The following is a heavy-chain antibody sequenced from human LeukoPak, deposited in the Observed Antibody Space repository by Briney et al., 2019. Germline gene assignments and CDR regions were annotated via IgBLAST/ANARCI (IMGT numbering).Heavy chain of an antibody. J-gene: IGHJ4*02. CDR1: GYTFNGYY. CDR3: ARGSTTGRRFDY. Sequence: ASVKVSCKTSGYTFNGYYMHWVRQAPGEGLEWMGWINPNTGDTNYAQKFQGRVTMTGDTSISTAYMELSRLRSDDTAVYYCARGSTTGRRFDYWGQGTLVTVSS. D-gene: IGHD1-1*01. V-gene: IGHV1-2*02. CDR2: INPNTGDT.